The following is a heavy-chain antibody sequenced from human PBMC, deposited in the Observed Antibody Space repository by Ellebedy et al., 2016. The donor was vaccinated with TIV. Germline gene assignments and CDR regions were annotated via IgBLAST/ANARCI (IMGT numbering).Heavy chain of an antibody. CDR2: FDPEDGET. Sequence: ASVKVSCXVSGYTLTELSMHWVRQAPGKGLEWMGGFDPEDGETIYAQKFQGRVTMTEDTSTDTAYMELSSLRSEDTAVYYCATAPIVVVPAANYYYGMDVWGQGTTVTVSS. D-gene: IGHD2-2*01. CDR1: GYTLTELS. CDR3: ATAPIVVVPAANYYYGMDV. J-gene: IGHJ6*02. V-gene: IGHV1-24*01.